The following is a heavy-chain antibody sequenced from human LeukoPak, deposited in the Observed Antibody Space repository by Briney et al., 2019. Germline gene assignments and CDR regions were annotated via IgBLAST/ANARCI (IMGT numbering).Heavy chain of an antibody. J-gene: IGHJ4*02. Sequence: GGSLRLSCAASGFTFSSYAMSWVRQAPGTGLEWVSAISGSGGSTYYADSVKGRFTISRDNSKNTLYLQMNSLRAEDTAVYYCAKRADIVVVPAAIGDYWGQGTLVTVSS. CDR3: AKRADIVVVPAAIGDY. D-gene: IGHD2-2*02. CDR2: ISGSGGST. V-gene: IGHV3-23*01. CDR1: GFTFSSYA.